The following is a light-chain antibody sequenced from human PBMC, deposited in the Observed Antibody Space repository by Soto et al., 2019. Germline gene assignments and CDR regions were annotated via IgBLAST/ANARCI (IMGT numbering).Light chain of an antibody. V-gene: IGLV2-14*01. Sequence: QSVLTQPASVSGSPGQSITISCTGTSSDVGGYNYVSWYQQHPGKAPKLMIYEVSNRPSGVSNRFSGSKSGNTASLTISGLQPADEADYYCSSYTTSTTVVFGTGTKVTVL. CDR3: SSYTTSTTVV. CDR1: SSDVGGYNY. CDR2: EVS. J-gene: IGLJ1*01.